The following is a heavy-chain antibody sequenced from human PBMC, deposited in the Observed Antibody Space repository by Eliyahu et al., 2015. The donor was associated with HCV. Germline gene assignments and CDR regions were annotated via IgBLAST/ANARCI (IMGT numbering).Heavy chain of an antibody. V-gene: IGHV1-18*01. CDR1: GYXFPSYG. CDR2: VSAYNGNT. CDR3: ARRGAEGGIYFDY. J-gene: IGHJ4*02. D-gene: IGHD6-13*01. Sequence: QVHLVQSGAEVKKPGASVKVSCXSSGYXFPSYGXSWARQAPGQGLEWMGWVSAYNGNTNYAQKFQGRVTMTRDTSTTTAYMELRSLRSDDTAVYYCARRGAEGGIYFDYWGQGSLVTVSS.